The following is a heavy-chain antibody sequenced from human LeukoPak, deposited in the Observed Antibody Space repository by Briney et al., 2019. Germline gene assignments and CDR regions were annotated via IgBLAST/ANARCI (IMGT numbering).Heavy chain of an antibody. CDR2: ISSSRSYI. CDR1: GFTFSSYS. CDR3: ASQIAAAGAFDI. J-gene: IGHJ3*02. V-gene: IGHV3-21*01. D-gene: IGHD6-13*01. Sequence: WGSLRLSCAASGFTFSSYSMNWVRQAPGKGLEWVSSISSSRSYIYYADSVKGRFTISRDNAKNSLYLQMNSLRAEDTAVYYCASQIAAAGAFDIWGQGTMVTVSS.